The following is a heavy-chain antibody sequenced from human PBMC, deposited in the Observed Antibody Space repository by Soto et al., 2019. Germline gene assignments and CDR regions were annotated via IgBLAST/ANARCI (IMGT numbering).Heavy chain of an antibody. D-gene: IGHD4-17*01. CDR1: GFTFDDYS. V-gene: IGHV3-43*01. Sequence: EVQLVESGGVVVQPGGSLRLSCAASGFTFDDYSMHWVRQAPGKGLEWVSLISWDGRSTYYADSVKGRFTISRDNSKNSLYLQMNSLTTEHTAFYYCGKDGAVSDYTYLDYWGQGALVTVSS. J-gene: IGHJ4*02. CDR2: ISWDGRST. CDR3: GKDGAVSDYTYLDY.